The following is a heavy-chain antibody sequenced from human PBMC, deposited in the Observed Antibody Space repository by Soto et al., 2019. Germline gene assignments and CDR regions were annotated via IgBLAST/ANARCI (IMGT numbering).Heavy chain of an antibody. CDR2: ISAYNGNT. CDR1: GYTFTSYG. CDR3: ARDWQWLGIRNHNWFDP. Sequence: ASVKVSCKASGYTFTSYGISWVRQAPGQGLEWMGWISAYNGNTNYAQKLQGRVTMTTDTSTSTAYMELRSLRSDDTAVYYCARDWQWLGIRNHNWFDPWGQGTLVTVSS. J-gene: IGHJ5*02. V-gene: IGHV1-18*04. D-gene: IGHD6-19*01.